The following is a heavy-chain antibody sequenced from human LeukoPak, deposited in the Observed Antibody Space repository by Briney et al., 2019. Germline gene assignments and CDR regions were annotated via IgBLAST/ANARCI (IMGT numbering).Heavy chain of an antibody. CDR2: ISYDGSNK. J-gene: IGHJ4*02. CDR1: GFTFSSYA. CDR3: ARETGSAVGSTDFDY. V-gene: IGHV3-30-3*01. D-gene: IGHD5/OR15-5a*01. Sequence: GGSLRLSCAASGFTFSSYAMHWVRQAPGKGLEWVAVISYDGSNKYYADSVKGRFTISRDNSKNTVYLQMNSLRAEDTAVFYCARETGSAVGSTDFDYWGQGALVTVSS.